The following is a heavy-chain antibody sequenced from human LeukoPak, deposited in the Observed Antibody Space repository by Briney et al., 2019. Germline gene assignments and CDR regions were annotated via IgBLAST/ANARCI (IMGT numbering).Heavy chain of an antibody. J-gene: IGHJ4*02. CDR1: GFTSADYA. CDR2: ISWNSGSI. Sequence: GRSLRPSSAPSGFTSADYAMRCVRPAPGEGLGWVSGISWNSGSIGYADSVKGRFTISRDNAKNSLHLQMNRLRAEDMALYYCAKDMVRHSSGYYSFDYWGQGTLVTVSS. V-gene: IGHV3-9*02. CDR3: AKDMVRHSSGYYSFDY. D-gene: IGHD3-22*01.